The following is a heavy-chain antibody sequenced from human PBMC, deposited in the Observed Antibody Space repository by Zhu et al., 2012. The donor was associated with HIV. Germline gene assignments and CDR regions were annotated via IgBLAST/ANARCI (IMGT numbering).Heavy chain of an antibody. D-gene: IGHD3-10*01. CDR2: INTSGST. CDR1: GGSISSYY. CDR3: ARLYGSGSFDN. Sequence: QVQLQESGPGLVKPSETLSLTCTVSGGSISSYYWSWIRQPAGKGLEWIGRINTSGSTNYNPSLKSRVTMSADSSENQFSLKLNPVTAADTAVYYCARLYGSGSFDNWGQGTLGHRLL. J-gene: IGHJ4*02. V-gene: IGHV4-4*07.